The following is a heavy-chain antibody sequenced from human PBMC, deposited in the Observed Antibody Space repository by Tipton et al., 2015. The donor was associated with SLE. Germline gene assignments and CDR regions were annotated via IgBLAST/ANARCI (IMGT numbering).Heavy chain of an antibody. CDR1: GGSIRSDDYY. CDR3: AAGAPKGYYYYYMDV. CDR2: INYGGST. J-gene: IGHJ6*03. V-gene: IGHV4-31*03. Sequence: TLSLTCTVSGGSIRSDDYYWTWIRQHPGKGLEWIGHINYGGSTYYKPSLKSRLTTSVDTSKNQFSLKLSSVTAADTAVYYCAAGAPKGYYYYYMDVWGKGTTVTVSS. D-gene: IGHD6-19*01.